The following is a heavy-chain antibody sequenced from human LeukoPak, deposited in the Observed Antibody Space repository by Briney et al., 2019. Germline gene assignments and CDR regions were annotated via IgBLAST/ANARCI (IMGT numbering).Heavy chain of an antibody. CDR1: GFTFSNYA. D-gene: IGHD2-15*01. Sequence: GGSLRLSCTASGFTFSNYAMSWVRQAPGKGLEWVSTISGSDGSTYYADSVKGRFTISRDNSKNTLYLQMNSLRVEDTAIYYCAKGRGYCTGGSRYSDYWGQGTLVTVSS. J-gene: IGHJ4*02. CDR2: ISGSDGST. CDR3: AKGRGYCTGGSRYSDY. V-gene: IGHV3-23*01.